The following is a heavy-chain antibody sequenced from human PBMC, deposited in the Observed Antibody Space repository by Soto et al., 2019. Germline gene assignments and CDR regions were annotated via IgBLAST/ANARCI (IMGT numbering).Heavy chain of an antibody. CDR3: ARVLSGWFDP. D-gene: IGHD1-26*01. CDR1: VGSITSANW. J-gene: IGHJ5*02. CDR2: ISHSGIT. Sequence: AETLSLTCAVSVGSITSANWWTWVRQPPGGGLEWIGEISHSGITNYKASLKSRVTMSVDKTKNDVSLKLTSVTAADTAVYYCARVLSGWFDPWGQGTTVTVSS. V-gene: IGHV4-4*02.